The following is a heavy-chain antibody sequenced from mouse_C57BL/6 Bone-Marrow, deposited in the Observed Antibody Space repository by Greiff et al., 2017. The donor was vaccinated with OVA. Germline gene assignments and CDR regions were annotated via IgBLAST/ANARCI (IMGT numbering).Heavy chain of an antibody. CDR3: AREGHYYGSSYFYYFDY. CDR2: INPNNGGT. V-gene: IGHV1-18*01. CDR1: GYTFTDYN. D-gene: IGHD1-1*01. J-gene: IGHJ2*01. Sequence: EVMLVESGPELVKPGASVKIPCKASGYTFTDYNMDWVKQSHGKSLEWIGDINPNNGGTIYNQKFKGKATLTVDKSSSTAYMELRSLTSEDTAVYYCAREGHYYGSSYFYYFDYWGQGTTLTVSS.